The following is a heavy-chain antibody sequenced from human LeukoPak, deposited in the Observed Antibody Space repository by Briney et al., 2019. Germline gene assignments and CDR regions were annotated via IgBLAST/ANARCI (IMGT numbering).Heavy chain of an antibody. V-gene: IGHV5-51*01. D-gene: IGHD5-18*01. CDR1: GYSFTTYW. CDR3: ARQTAMGRSGDY. Sequence: GESLKISCKGSGYSFTTYWIGWVRQMPGKGLEWMGIIDPSDSETRYTPSFEGQVTISADKSLTTAYLQWNSLEASDTALYYCARQTAMGRSGDYWGQGTLVTVSS. CDR2: IDPSDSET. J-gene: IGHJ4*02.